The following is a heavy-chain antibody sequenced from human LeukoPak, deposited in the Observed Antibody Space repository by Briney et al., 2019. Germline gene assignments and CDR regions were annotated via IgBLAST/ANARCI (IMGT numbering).Heavy chain of an antibody. CDR1: GFIFSSFA. CDR2: ISHSGSNT. Sequence: QSGGSLRLSCAASGFIFSSFAMSWVRQAPGKGLEWVSSISHSGSNTYYADSVKGRFTISRDSSKNTLYLQMNSLTAEDTAVYYCPKGGHYCHSASYSRYYYVDVWGKGTTVTVSS. D-gene: IGHD3-10*01. CDR3: PKGGHYCHSASYSRYYYVDV. J-gene: IGHJ6*03. V-gene: IGHV3-23*01.